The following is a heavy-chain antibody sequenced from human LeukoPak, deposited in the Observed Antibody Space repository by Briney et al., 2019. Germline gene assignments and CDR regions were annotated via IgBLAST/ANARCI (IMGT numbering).Heavy chain of an antibody. CDR3: AREGGFYRPLDY. CDR2: VHLDGRT. D-gene: IGHD3-3*01. V-gene: IGHV4-4*02. Sequence: PSETLSLTCGVSGGSVTGTNWWTWVRQPPGKGLEWIGEVHLDGRTNYNPSLKSRLTMPVDLSENHISLKLTSVTAADTAVYYCAREGGFYRPLDYSGQGTLVTVSS. J-gene: IGHJ4*02. CDR1: GGSVTGTNW.